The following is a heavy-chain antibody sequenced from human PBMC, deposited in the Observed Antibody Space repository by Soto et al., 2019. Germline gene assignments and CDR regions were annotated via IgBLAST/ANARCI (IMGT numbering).Heavy chain of an antibody. J-gene: IGHJ6*02. Sequence: GGSLRLSCSASGFTLSSYAMHWVRQAPGKGLEYVSVISSNGGSTYYADSVKGRFTISRDNSKNTLYLQMSSLRAEDTAVYYCVKTISGSRYFYYGMDVWGQGTTVTVSS. V-gene: IGHV3-64D*08. CDR2: ISSNGGST. CDR3: VKTISGSRYFYYGMDV. D-gene: IGHD3-10*01. CDR1: GFTLSSYA.